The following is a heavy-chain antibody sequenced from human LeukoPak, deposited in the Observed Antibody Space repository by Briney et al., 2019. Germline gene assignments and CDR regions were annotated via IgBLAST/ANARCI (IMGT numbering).Heavy chain of an antibody. D-gene: IGHD6-13*01. Sequence: SVKVSCKASGYTFTGYYMHWVRQAPGQGLEWMGGIIPIFGTANYAQKFQGRVTITADESTSTAYMELSSLRSEDTAVYYCASHPIAATGPLDYWGQGTLVTVSS. CDR1: GYTFTGYY. CDR2: IIPIFGTA. V-gene: IGHV1-69*13. J-gene: IGHJ4*02. CDR3: ASHPIAATGPLDY.